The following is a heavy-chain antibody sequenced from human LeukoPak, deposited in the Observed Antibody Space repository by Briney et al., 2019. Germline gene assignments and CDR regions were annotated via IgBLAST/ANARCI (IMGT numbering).Heavy chain of an antibody. CDR3: ARAPLHYGSETTFDY. Sequence: SQTLSLTWTVSGGSISSGDYYWSWIRQPPGKGLEWIAHIYYSGSTYYNPSLKSRVTISVDTSKNQFSLKLSSVTAADTAVYYCARAPLHYGSETTFDYWGQGTLVTVSS. V-gene: IGHV4-30-4*01. CDR1: GGSISSGDYY. CDR2: IYYSGST. J-gene: IGHJ4*02. D-gene: IGHD3-10*01.